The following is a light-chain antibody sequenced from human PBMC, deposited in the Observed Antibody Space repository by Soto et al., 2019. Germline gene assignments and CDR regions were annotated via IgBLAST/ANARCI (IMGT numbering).Light chain of an antibody. CDR3: QSYDSSLSGYV. CDR1: SSNIGAGYD. V-gene: IGLV1-40*01. Sequence: HCALTQPPSVSGAPGQGGTISCTGSSSNIGAGYDVHWYQQLPGTAPKLLIYGNSNRPSGVPDRFSGSKSGTSASLAITGLQAEDEADYYCQSYDSSLSGYVFGTGTKVTVL. J-gene: IGLJ1*01. CDR2: GNS.